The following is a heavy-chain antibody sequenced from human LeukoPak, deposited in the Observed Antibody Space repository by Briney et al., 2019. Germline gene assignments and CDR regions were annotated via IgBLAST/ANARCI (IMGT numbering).Heavy chain of an antibody. J-gene: IGHJ4*02. D-gene: IGHD3-16*01. CDR1: GYTFTSYG. CDR3: ASSFLGDTSFDY. V-gene: IGHV1-18*01. CDR2: ISAYNGNT. Sequence: ASVKVSCKASGYTFTSYGISWVRQAPGQGLEWMGWISAYNGNTNYAQKLQGRVTMTTDTSTSTAYMELRSLRSDDTAVYYCASSFLGDTSFDYWGQGTLVTVSS.